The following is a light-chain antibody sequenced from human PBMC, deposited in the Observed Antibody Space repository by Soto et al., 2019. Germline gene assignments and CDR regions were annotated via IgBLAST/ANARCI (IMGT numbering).Light chain of an antibody. Sequence: QAVVTQEPSLTVSPGGTVTLTCASSTGAVTSGHYANWLQQKPGQAPRALIYSTDTKHSWTPPRFSGSLLGGKAALTLSGVRPEDEADYYCLLYYGGAVIFGGGTKLTVL. CDR3: LLYYGGAVI. J-gene: IGLJ2*01. V-gene: IGLV7-43*01. CDR2: STD. CDR1: TGAVTSGHY.